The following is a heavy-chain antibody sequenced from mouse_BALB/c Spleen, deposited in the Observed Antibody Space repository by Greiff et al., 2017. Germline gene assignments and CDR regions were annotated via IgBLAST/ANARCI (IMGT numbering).Heavy chain of an antibody. CDR3: ARSGITTVRDFDY. Sequence: VQLQQTGPELVKPGASVKISCKASGFNIKDYYMHWVKQRPEQGLEWIGWIDPENGNTIYDPKFQGKASITADTSSNTAYLQLSSLTSEDTAVYYCARSGITTVRDFDYWGQGTTLTVSS. V-gene: IGHV14-1*02. CDR1: GFNIKDYY. D-gene: IGHD1-1*01. CDR2: IDPENGNT. J-gene: IGHJ2*01.